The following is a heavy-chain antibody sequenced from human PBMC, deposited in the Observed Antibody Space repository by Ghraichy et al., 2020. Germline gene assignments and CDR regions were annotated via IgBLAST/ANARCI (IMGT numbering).Heavy chain of an antibody. Sequence: GGSLRLSCAASGFTFNNYAMSWVRQAPGKGLEWVSGISGGGGSTYYADSVKGRFTISRDNSKNTLYLQMNSLRDEDTAVYHCAKGSYSKGPFDYWGQGTLVTVSS. V-gene: IGHV3-23*01. CDR1: GFTFNNYA. D-gene: IGHD4-11*01. CDR2: ISGGGGST. CDR3: AKGSYSKGPFDY. J-gene: IGHJ4*02.